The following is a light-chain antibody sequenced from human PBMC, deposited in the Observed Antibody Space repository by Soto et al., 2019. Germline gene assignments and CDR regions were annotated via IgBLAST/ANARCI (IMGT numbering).Light chain of an antibody. CDR2: EVS. Sequence: QPVLTQPASVSGSLEQSITISCTGTSGDVGGHNYVSWYQQHPGKAPKLVIYEVSNRPSGVSNRFSGSKSGNTASLTISGLQAEDEADYYCSSYTSSSTLVLGGGTKLTVL. J-gene: IGLJ2*01. CDR3: SSYTSSSTLV. V-gene: IGLV2-14*01. CDR1: SGDVGGHNY.